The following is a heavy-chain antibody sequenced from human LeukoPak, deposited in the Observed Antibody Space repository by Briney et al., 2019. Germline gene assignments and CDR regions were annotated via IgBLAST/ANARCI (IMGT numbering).Heavy chain of an antibody. CDR2: INPNSGGT. CDR3: ARARRGSTRFDP. V-gene: IGHV1-2*06. CDR1: GYTFTGYY. Sequence: GASVKVSCTASGYTFTGYYMHWVRQAPGQGLEWMGRINPNSGGTNYAQKFQGRVTMTRDTSISTAYMELSRPRSDDTAVYYCARARRGSTRFDPWGQGTLVTVSS. D-gene: IGHD3-16*01. J-gene: IGHJ5*02.